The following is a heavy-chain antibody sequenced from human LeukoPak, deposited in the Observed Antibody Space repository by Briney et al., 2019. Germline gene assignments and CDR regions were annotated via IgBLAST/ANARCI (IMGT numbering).Heavy chain of an antibody. CDR2: ISGSGGST. CDR1: GFTFSSYA. Sequence: PPGGSLRLSCAASGFTFSSYAMSWVRQAPGKGLEWVSAISGSGGSTYYADSVKGRFTISRDNSKNTLYLQMNSLRAEDTAVYYCAKAEGYCSSTSCYEDYWGQGTLVTVSS. D-gene: IGHD2-2*01. V-gene: IGHV3-23*01. CDR3: AKAEGYCSSTSCYEDY. J-gene: IGHJ4*02.